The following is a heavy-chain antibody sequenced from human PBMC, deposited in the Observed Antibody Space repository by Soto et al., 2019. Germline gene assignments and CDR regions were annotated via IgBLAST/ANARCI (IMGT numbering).Heavy chain of an antibody. V-gene: IGHV1-69*01. J-gene: IGHJ3*02. Sequence: QVQLVQSGAEVKKPGSSVKVSCKASGGTFSNYAITWVRQAPGQGLEWMGGIIPIFGTTNYAQKFQGRVTITADAATSTAYMELNSLRSEDTAVYYCARGNRSGWYGREDAFDIWGQGTMVTVSS. D-gene: IGHD6-19*01. CDR2: IIPIFGTT. CDR1: GGTFSNYA. CDR3: ARGNRSGWYGREDAFDI.